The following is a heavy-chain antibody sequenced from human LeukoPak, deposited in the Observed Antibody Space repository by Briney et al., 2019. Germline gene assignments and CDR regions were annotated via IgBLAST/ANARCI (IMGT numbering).Heavy chain of an antibody. CDR3: AREGYYGSGSEFDY. Sequence: ASVEVSCKASGYTFTGYYMHWVRQAPGQGLEWMGWINPNSGGTNYAQKFQGWVTMTRDTSISTAYMELSRLRSDDTAVYYCAREGYYGSGSEFDYWGQGTLVTVSS. V-gene: IGHV1-2*04. J-gene: IGHJ4*02. D-gene: IGHD3-10*01. CDR1: GYTFTGYY. CDR2: INPNSGGT.